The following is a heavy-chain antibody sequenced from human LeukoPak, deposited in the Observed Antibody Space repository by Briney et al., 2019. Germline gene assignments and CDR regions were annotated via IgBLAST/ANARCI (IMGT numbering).Heavy chain of an antibody. CDR2: INPNSGGT. Sequence: ASVKVSCRASGYTFTGYYMHWVRQAPGQGLEWMGWINPNSGGTNYAQKFQGRVTMTRDTSISTAYMELSRLRSDDTAVYYCARDAGRDGYNFLWWGQGTLVTVS. CDR1: GYTFTGYY. J-gene: IGHJ4*02. CDR3: ARDAGRDGYNFLW. D-gene: IGHD5-24*01. V-gene: IGHV1-2*02.